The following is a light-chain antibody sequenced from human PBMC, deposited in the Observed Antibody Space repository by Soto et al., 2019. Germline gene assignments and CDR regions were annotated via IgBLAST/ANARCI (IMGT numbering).Light chain of an antibody. V-gene: IGLV3-21*04. Sequence: SYELTQPPSVSVAPGKTARFTCGGNNIGSKSVHWYQQKPGQAPVMVINYDVDRPSGIPERFSGSNSWNTATLTISRVEAGDEADYYCQVWDSTNDHVVFGGGTKLTVL. CDR2: YDV. CDR3: QVWDSTNDHVV. J-gene: IGLJ3*02. CDR1: NIGSKS.